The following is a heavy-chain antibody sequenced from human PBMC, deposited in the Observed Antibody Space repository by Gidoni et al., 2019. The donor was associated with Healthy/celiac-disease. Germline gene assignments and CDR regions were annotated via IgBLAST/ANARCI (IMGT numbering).Heavy chain of an antibody. CDR2: ISYDGSNK. V-gene: IGHV3-30*18. CDR1: GFTFSSYG. J-gene: IGHJ4*02. Sequence: AASGFTFSSYGMHWVRQAPGKGLEWVAVISYDGSNKYYADSVKGRFTISRDNSKNTLYLQMNSLRAEDTAVYYCAKDNNGYGDPHPPDYWGQGTLVTVSS. CDR3: AKDNNGYGDPHPPDY. D-gene: IGHD4-17*01.